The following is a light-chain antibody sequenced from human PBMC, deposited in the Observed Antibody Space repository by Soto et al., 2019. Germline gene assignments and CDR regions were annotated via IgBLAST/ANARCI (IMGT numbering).Light chain of an antibody. J-gene: IGKJ4*01. CDR1: QGIGDT. CDR3: QHYNNWPLT. V-gene: IGKV3-15*01. CDR2: YTS. Sequence: EVVLTQSPATLSVSPGEGDTLSCRTSQGIGDTLAWYQHKPSQTPRLLIYYTSARATGVPARFRDSKSAPEFTLTINSLQSEHFAIYYCQHYNNWPLTFGGGTKVDIK.